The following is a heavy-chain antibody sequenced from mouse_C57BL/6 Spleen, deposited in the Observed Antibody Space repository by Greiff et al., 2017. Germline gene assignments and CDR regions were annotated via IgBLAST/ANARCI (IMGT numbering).Heavy chain of an antibody. Sequence: QVQLQQPGAELVRPGSSVKLSCKASGYTFTSYWMHWVKQRPIQGLEWIGNIDPSDSETHYNQKFKDKATLTVDKSSSTAYMQLSSLTSEDSAVYSCASGNGLLQPAFDVWGTGTTVTVSS. CDR2: IDPSDSET. V-gene: IGHV1-52*01. CDR1: GYTFTSYW. CDR3: ASGNGLLQPAFDV. J-gene: IGHJ1*03. D-gene: IGHD2-3*01.